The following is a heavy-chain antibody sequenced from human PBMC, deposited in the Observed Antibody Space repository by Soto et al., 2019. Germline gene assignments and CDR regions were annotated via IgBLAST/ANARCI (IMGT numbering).Heavy chain of an antibody. D-gene: IGHD3-10*01. Sequence: EVQLLESGGGLVQPGGSLRLSCAASGFTFSSYAMSWVRQAPGKGLEWVAAISGTSSTTYNADSVKGRFTISRDNSKNTLYLQMNSLRAEDIAVYYCAKDITRVRGVIITPSPFDNWGQGTLVTVPS. V-gene: IGHV3-23*01. J-gene: IGHJ4*02. CDR1: GFTFSSYA. CDR3: AKDITRVRGVIITPSPFDN. CDR2: ISGTSSTT.